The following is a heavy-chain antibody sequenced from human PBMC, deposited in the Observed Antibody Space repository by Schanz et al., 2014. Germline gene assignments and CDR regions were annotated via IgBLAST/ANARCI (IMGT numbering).Heavy chain of an antibody. D-gene: IGHD1-26*01. V-gene: IGHV3-30*04. Sequence: QVQLVESGGGVVQPGRSLRLSCAASGFTFSTYAMHWVRQAPGKGLGWLAVISSDGFNKFYADSVKGRFTTSRDNSKNTMYLQMNSLRAEDTAVYYCVKDLQRELLRDDHYYGMDVWGQGTTVTVSS. J-gene: IGHJ6*02. CDR1: GFTFSTYA. CDR2: ISSDGFNK. CDR3: VKDLQRELLRDDHYYGMDV.